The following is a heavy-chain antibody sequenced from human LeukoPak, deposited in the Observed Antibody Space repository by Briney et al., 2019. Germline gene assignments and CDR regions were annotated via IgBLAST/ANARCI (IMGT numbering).Heavy chain of an antibody. CDR1: GFTFSIHG. J-gene: IGHJ5*02. CDR2: IGGTAGGT. D-gene: IGHD3-10*01. Sequence: GGSLRLSCAASGFTFSIHGMSWVRQAPGKGLEWVSAIGGTAGGTYYADSVKGRFTISRDNSKNTLSLQMNSLGAEDTAVYYCVKDALYASGTYYNSWGQGTLVTVSS. CDR3: VKDALYASGTYYNS. V-gene: IGHV3-23*01.